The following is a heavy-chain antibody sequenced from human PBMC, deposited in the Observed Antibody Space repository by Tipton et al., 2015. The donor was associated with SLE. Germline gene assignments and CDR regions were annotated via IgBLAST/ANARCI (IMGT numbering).Heavy chain of an antibody. Sequence: GSLRISCAASGFTFSSYGMHWVRQAPGKGLEWVAFIRYDGSNKYYADSVKGRFTISRDNSKNTLYLQMNSLRAEDTAVYYCARAKGLLRFLEWSPWGQGTLVTVSS. V-gene: IGHV3-30*02. CDR3: ARAKGLLRFLEWSP. J-gene: IGHJ5*02. D-gene: IGHD3-3*01. CDR1: GFTFSSYG. CDR2: IRYDGSNK.